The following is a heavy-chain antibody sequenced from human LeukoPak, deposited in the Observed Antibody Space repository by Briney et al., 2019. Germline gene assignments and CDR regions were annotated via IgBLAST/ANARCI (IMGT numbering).Heavy chain of an antibody. CDR3: ARRGSYYGHFDY. J-gene: IGHJ4*02. V-gene: IGHV4-4*09. Sequence: PSETLSLTCTVSGGSISSYYWSWIRQPPGKGLEWIGYIYTSGSTNYNPSLKSRVTISVDTSKNQFSLKLSSVTAADTAVYYCARRGSYYGHFDYWGQGTLVTVSS. D-gene: IGHD1-26*01. CDR1: GGSISSYY. CDR2: IYTSGST.